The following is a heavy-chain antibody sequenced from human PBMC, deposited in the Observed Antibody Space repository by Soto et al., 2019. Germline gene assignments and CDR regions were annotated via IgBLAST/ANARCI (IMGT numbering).Heavy chain of an antibody. V-gene: IGHV1-8*01. D-gene: IGHD2-2*01. CDR2: MNPNSGNT. Sequence: ASVKVSCKGSGYTFTSYDINWVRQATGQRLEWMGWMNPNSGNTGYAQKFQGRVTMTRNTSISTAYMELSSLRSEDTAVYYCARYPPGYCSSTSCYHPASFDIWGQGTMVTVSS. CDR3: ARYPPGYCSSTSCYHPASFDI. J-gene: IGHJ3*02. CDR1: GYTFTSYD.